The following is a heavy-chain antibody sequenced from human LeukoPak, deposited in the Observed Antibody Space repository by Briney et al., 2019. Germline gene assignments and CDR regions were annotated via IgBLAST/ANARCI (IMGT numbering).Heavy chain of an antibody. D-gene: IGHD3-22*01. CDR1: GFTFSSYW. CDR2: INSDGSST. J-gene: IGHJ5*02. Sequence: PGGSLRLSCAASGFTFSSYWMHWVRQAPGKGLVWVSRINSDGSSTSYADSVKGRFTISRDNSKNTLYLQMNSLRAEDTAVYYCAKDSYYYDSSGYYKFDPWGQGTLVTVSS. V-gene: IGHV3-74*01. CDR3: AKDSYYYDSSGYYKFDP.